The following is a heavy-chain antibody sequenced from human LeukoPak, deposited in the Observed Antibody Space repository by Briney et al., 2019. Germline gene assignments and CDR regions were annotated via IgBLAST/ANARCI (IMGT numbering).Heavy chain of an antibody. CDR1: GFTFSNNA. CDR3: AKDRNGGNQLSLSFDY. Sequence: PGGSLRLSCAASGFTFSNNAMSWVRQAPGKGLEWVADVSGSGDGTYYADSVKGRFTISRDNSKNTLNLQMNNLRAEDTALYYCAKDRNGGNQLSLSFDYWGQGALVTVSS. D-gene: IGHD4-23*01. V-gene: IGHV3-23*01. J-gene: IGHJ4*02. CDR2: VSGSGDGT.